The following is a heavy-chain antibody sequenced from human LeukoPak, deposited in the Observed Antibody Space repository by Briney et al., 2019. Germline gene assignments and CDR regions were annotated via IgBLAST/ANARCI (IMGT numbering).Heavy chain of an antibody. CDR3: AREVVVVPAAEDAFDI. D-gene: IGHD2-2*01. Sequence: SETLSLTCTVSGGSISSSSYYWGWIRQPPGKGLEWIGSIYYSGSTYYNPSLKSRVTISVDTSKNQFSLKLSSVTAADTAVYYCAREVVVVPAAEDAFDIWGQGTMVTVSS. CDR2: IYYSGST. CDR1: GGSISSSSYY. V-gene: IGHV4-39*02. J-gene: IGHJ3*02.